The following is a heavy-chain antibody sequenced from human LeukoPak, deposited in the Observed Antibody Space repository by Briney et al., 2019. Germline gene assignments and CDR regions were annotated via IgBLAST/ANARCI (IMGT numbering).Heavy chain of an antibody. Sequence: TGGSVRLSCAASGFTFDDYAMHWVRQAPGKGLEWVGRTRNKANSYTTEYAASVKGRFTISRDDSKNSLYLQMNSLKTEDTAVYDCARVSYYYGSGSFDYWGQGTLVTVSS. CDR3: ARVSYYYGSGSFDY. CDR2: TRNKANSYTT. D-gene: IGHD3-10*01. J-gene: IGHJ4*02. CDR1: GFTFDDYA. V-gene: IGHV3-72*01.